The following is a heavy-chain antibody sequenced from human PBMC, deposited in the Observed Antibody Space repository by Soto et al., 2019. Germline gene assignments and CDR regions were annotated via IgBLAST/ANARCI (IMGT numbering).Heavy chain of an antibody. CDR2: TYYRSKWYS. CDR3: VRVGVAAGSGYYYYHAMDV. V-gene: IGHV6-1*01. D-gene: IGHD3-10*01. CDR1: GDSVSSNTVA. J-gene: IGHJ6*02. Sequence: QVQLQQSGPGLVKPSQTLSLTCAISGDSVSSNTVAWNWVRQSPSTALEWLGRTYYRSKWYSHYAVSVRSRIMINSDPSKNQFSLQLKSVTPEDTAVYFCVRVGVAAGSGYYYYHAMDVWGQGTTVTVS.